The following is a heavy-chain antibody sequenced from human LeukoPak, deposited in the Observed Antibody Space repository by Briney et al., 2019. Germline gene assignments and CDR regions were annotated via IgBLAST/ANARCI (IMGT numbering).Heavy chain of an antibody. CDR1: GFTFSSYG. Sequence: QPGGSLRLSCAASGFTFSSYGMHWVRQAPGKGLEWVAFIRYDGSNKYYADSVKGRFTISRDNSKNTLYLQMNSLRAEDTAVYYCAKDLTYYYDSSGFGYWGQGTLVTVSS. CDR3: AKDLTYYYDSSGFGY. D-gene: IGHD3-22*01. CDR2: IRYDGSNK. V-gene: IGHV3-30*02. J-gene: IGHJ4*02.